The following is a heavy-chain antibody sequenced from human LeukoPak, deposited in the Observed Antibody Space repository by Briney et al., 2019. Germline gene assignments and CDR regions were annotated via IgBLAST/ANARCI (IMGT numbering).Heavy chain of an antibody. V-gene: IGHV1-69*05. CDR2: IIPIFGTA. Sequence: ASVKVSCKASGGTFSSYAISWVRQAPGQGLEWMGRIIPIFGTANYAQKFQGRVTITTDESTSTAYMELSSLRSEDTAVYYCALTGGRWLQFDYWGQGTRVTVSS. CDR3: ALTGGRWLQFDY. D-gene: IGHD5-24*01. J-gene: IGHJ4*02. CDR1: GGTFSSYA.